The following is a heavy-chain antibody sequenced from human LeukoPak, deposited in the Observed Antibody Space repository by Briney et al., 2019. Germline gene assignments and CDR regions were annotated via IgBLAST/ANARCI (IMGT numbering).Heavy chain of an antibody. CDR3: ASVLETDYDFWINY. CDR2: INHSGST. Sequence: SETLSLTCAVYGGSFSGYYWSWIRQPPGKGLEWIGEINHSGSTNYNPSLKSRVTISVDTSKNQFSLKLSSVTAADTAVYYCASVLETDYDFWINYWGQGTLVTVSS. D-gene: IGHD3-3*01. CDR1: GGSFSGYY. J-gene: IGHJ4*02. V-gene: IGHV4-34*01.